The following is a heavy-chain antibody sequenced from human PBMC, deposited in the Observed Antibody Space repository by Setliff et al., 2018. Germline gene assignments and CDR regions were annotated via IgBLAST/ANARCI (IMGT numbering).Heavy chain of an antibody. J-gene: IGHJ4*02. CDR3: ARDMGQPYYFES. D-gene: IGHD1-1*01. CDR2: IYYTGSA. Sequence: SETLSLTCTVSGGSISSSSHYWGWIRQPPGKGLEWIGSIYYTGSAYFNPSLKSRVTMSVDTSKRQFSLKLGSATAADTAVYYCARDMGQPYYFESWGLGTLVTVAS. CDR1: GGSISSSSHY. V-gene: IGHV4-39*07.